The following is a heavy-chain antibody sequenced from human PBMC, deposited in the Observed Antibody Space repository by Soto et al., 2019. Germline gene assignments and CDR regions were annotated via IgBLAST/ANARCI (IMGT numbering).Heavy chain of an antibody. Sequence: SETLCLTCTITGASISTSSYYGAWIRQPPGKGLELIGSIYYSGSTYYNPSLKSRVTISVDTSKNQFSLKLSSVTAADTAVYYCARRLYYDSSGFEGGGMDVWGQGTTVTVS. J-gene: IGHJ6*02. CDR2: IYYSGST. CDR3: ARRLYYDSSGFEGGGMDV. V-gene: IGHV4-39*01. D-gene: IGHD3-22*01. CDR1: GASISTSSYY.